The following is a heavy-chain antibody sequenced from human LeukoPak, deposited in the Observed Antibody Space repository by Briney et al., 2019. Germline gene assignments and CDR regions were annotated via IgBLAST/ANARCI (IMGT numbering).Heavy chain of an antibody. CDR2: IYYSGST. D-gene: IGHD3/OR15-3a*01. CDR1: GGSISSYY. Sequence: SETLSLTCTVSGGSISSYYWSWIRQPPGKGLEWIGYIYYSGSTNYNPSLKSRVTISVDTSKNQFSLKLSSVTAADTALYYCASRGTVGHYYMDVWGKGTTVTVSS. J-gene: IGHJ6*03. CDR3: ASRGTVGHYYMDV. V-gene: IGHV4-59*01.